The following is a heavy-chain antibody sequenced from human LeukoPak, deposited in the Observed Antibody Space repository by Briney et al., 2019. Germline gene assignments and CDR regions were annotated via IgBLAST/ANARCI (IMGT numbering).Heavy chain of an antibody. J-gene: IGHJ4*02. CDR2: INSDGSST. D-gene: IGHD4-17*01. V-gene: IGHV3-74*01. Sequence: GGSLRLSCAASGFTFSNYWMHRVRQAPGKGLVWVSRINSDGSSTTSADSVKGRFTISRDNAKNTLYLQMNSLRAEDTAVYYCAKGGATVIDYWGQGTLVTVSS. CDR3: AKGGATVIDY. CDR1: GFTFSNYW.